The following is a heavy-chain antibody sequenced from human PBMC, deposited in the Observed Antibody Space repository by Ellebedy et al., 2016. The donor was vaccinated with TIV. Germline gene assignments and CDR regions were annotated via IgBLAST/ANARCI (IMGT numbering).Heavy chain of an antibody. J-gene: IGHJ4*02. D-gene: IGHD5-18*01. CDR3: AREPEAIGFDY. Sequence: MPSETLSLTCTVSGGSISSSSYYWGWIRQPPWKGLEWIGSIYYSGSTYYNPSLQSRVTISVDPSKNQFSLKLSSVTAADTAVYYCAREPEAIGFDYWGQGTLVTVSS. CDR2: IYYSGST. CDR1: GGSISSSSYY. V-gene: IGHV4-39*02.